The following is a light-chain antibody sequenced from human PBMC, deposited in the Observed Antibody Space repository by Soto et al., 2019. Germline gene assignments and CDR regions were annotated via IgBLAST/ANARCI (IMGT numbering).Light chain of an antibody. Sequence: EIVMTQSPATLSVSPGERATLSCRADRSVSDTLLTWFQQKPGQAPRPLIFGTSNRAPGIPDRFSGSGSGTEFTLTISSLQSEDFAVYFCQQYNSWPPVTFGQGTRLGIK. V-gene: IGKV3D-15*01. CDR3: QQYNSWPPVT. CDR1: RSVSDTL. CDR2: GTS. J-gene: IGKJ5*01.